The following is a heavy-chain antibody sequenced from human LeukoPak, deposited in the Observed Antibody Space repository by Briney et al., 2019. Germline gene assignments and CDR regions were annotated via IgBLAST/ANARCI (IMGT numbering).Heavy chain of an antibody. Sequence: GGSLRLSCAASGFTFDDYGMSWVRQAPGKGLEWVSGINWNGGSTGYADSVKGRFTISRDNAKNSLYLQMNSLRAEDTALYHCAREVYSGSPDAFDIWGQGTMVTVSS. CDR1: GFTFDDYG. CDR2: INWNGGST. D-gene: IGHD1-26*01. CDR3: AREVYSGSPDAFDI. V-gene: IGHV3-20*01. J-gene: IGHJ3*02.